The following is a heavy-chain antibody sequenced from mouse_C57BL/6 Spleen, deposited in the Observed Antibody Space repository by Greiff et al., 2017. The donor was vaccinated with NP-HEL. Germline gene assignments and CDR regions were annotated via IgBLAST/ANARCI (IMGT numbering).Heavy chain of an antibody. Sequence: EVHLVESGGGLVKPGGSLKLSCAASGFTFSSYAMSWVRQTPEKRLEWVATISDGGSYTYYPDNVKGRFTISRDNAKNNLYLQMSHLKSEDTAMYYCARDASYGKSFDDWGQGTTLTVSS. V-gene: IGHV5-4*01. J-gene: IGHJ2*01. CDR2: ISDGGSYT. CDR3: ARDASYGKSFDD. D-gene: IGHD2-10*01. CDR1: GFTFSSYA.